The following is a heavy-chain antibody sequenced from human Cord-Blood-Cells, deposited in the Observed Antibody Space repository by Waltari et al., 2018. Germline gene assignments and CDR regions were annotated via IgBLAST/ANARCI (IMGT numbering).Heavy chain of an antibody. CDR3: AGVRKYCGGDCYYGYFQH. J-gene: IGHJ1*01. D-gene: IGHD2-21*01. CDR1: GGTFTRYD. CDR2: IIAICGTA. V-gene: IGHV1-69*01. Sequence: QVKRVQAGAVVKKPGSSGKVSCKASGGTFTRYDITWARQGPAQGLEGVGGIIAICGTANCGQKFEGRVTITADESTGTACMELSSLRSGDTAVYYCAGVRKYCGGDCYYGYFQHWGQGTLVTVSS.